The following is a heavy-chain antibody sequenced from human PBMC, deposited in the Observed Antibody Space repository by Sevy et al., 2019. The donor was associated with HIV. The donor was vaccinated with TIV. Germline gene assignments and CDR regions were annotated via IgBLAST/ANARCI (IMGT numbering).Heavy chain of an antibody. CDR1: GLSVTNNG. J-gene: IGHJ6*02. V-gene: IGHV3-30*18. CDR3: AKDFTGFYGMDV. Sequence: GGSLRLSCEVSGLSVTNNGMHWVRQAPGKGLEWVAVISYDGINKYYGDSVKGRFIISRDRSKNTLYLQMNILSIEDTAVYYCAKDFTGFYGMDVWCQGTTVTVS. D-gene: IGHD3-9*01. CDR2: ISYDGINK.